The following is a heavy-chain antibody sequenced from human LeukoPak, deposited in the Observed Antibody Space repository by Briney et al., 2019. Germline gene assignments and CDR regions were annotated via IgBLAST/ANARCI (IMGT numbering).Heavy chain of an antibody. CDR2: ISGSGGST. CDR1: GFTFSSYA. Sequence: PGGSLRLSCAASGFTFSSYAMNWVRQAPGKGLEWVSSISGSGGSTYYADSVKGRFTISRDNSKNTLYLQMNSLRAEDTAVYYCAREDPLALDPYYGMDVWGQGTTVTVSS. D-gene: IGHD1-1*01. V-gene: IGHV3-23*01. J-gene: IGHJ6*02. CDR3: AREDPLALDPYYGMDV.